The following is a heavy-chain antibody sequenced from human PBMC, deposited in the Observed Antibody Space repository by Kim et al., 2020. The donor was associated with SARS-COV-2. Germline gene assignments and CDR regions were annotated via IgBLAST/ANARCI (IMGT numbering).Heavy chain of an antibody. J-gene: IGHJ4*02. Sequence: SETLSLTCTVSGGSISSYYWSWIRQPPGKGLEWIGYIYYSGSTNYNPSLKSRVTISVDTSKNQFSLKLSSVTAADTAVYYCASLYGSGSSIWYYFDYWGQGTLVTVSS. V-gene: IGHV4-59*01. D-gene: IGHD3-10*01. CDR1: GGSISSYY. CDR3: ASLYGSGSSIWYYFDY. CDR2: IYYSGST.